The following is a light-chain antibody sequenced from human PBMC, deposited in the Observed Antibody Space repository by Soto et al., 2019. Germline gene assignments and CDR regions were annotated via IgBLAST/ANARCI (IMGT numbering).Light chain of an antibody. V-gene: IGKV1-6*01. J-gene: IGKJ1*01. CDR2: AAS. CDR3: LQDYNYPLT. CDR1: QGIRND. Sequence: AIQMTQSPSSLSASVGDRVTITCRASQGIRNDLGWYQQKPGKAPKLLIYAASSLQSGVPSRFSRSGTGTDFTLPISSLQPEEFATYYCLQDYNYPLTFGQGTKVQI.